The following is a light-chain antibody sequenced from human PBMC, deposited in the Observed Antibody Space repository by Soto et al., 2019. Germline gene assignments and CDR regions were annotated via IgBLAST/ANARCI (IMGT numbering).Light chain of an antibody. CDR2: EVS. CDR3: SSRTSSSTHHV. Sequence: QSVLTQPASVSGSPGQSITISCTGTISDVGGHNYVSWYQQHPGKAPKLMIYEVSYRPSGVSSRFSGSKSGNTASLTISGLQAEDEAAYYCSSRTSSSTHHVFGTGTKVTVL. CDR1: ISDVGGHNY. V-gene: IGLV2-14*01. J-gene: IGLJ1*01.